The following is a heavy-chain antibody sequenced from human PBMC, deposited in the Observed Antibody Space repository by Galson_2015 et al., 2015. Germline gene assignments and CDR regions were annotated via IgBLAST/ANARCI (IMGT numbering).Heavy chain of an antibody. D-gene: IGHD4-17*01. CDR3: ARGSDYGDYLYDY. J-gene: IGHJ4*02. Sequence: SVKVSCKASGYTFTSYGISWVRQAPGQGLGWMGWISTYAGNTNYAQNLQGRVTMTTDPSTSTAYMELRSLRSDDTAVYYCARGSDYGDYLYDYWGQGTLVTVSS. CDR2: ISTYAGNT. V-gene: IGHV1-18*01. CDR1: GYTFTSYG.